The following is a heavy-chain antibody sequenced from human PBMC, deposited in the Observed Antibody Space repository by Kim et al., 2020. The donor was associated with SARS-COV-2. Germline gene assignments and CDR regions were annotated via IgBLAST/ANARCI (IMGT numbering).Heavy chain of an antibody. D-gene: IGHD6-19*01. V-gene: IGHV4-34*01. CDR3: ARGPIAVAGDY. J-gene: IGHJ4*02. Sequence: TNHNPSLKSRVTISVDTSKNQFSLKLSSVTAADTAVYYCARGPIAVAGDYWGPGTLVTVSS. CDR2: T.